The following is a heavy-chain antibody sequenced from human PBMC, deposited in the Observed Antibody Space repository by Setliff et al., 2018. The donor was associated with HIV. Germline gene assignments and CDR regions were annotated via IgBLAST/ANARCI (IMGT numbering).Heavy chain of an antibody. D-gene: IGHD3-10*01. CDR2: MNPNSGNS. J-gene: IGHJ3*02. V-gene: IGHV1-8*01. CDR1: GYTFTSFD. Sequence: GASVKVSCKASGYTFTSFDINWVRQATGQGLEWMGWMNPNSGNSGFAQKFQGRVTMTRNSSISTAYMELSSLRFDDTAVYYCTRIRAMVRGVTSYDAFDTWGQGTKVTVSS. CDR3: TRIRAMVRGVTSYDAFDT.